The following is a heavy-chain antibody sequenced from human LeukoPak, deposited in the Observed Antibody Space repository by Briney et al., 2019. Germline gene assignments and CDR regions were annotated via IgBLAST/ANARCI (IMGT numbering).Heavy chain of an antibody. D-gene: IGHD1-26*01. Sequence: GGSLRLSWVGSGFSFSSYEMNWVRQAPGKGLEWVSSISSSSDYIYYADSVKGRFTISRDNAKNSLYLQMNSLRAEDTAVYYCARKLGKWERLSPFDYWGQGTLVTVSS. CDR1: GFSFSSYE. CDR3: ARKLGKWERLSPFDY. V-gene: IGHV3-21*01. CDR2: ISSSSDYI. J-gene: IGHJ4*02.